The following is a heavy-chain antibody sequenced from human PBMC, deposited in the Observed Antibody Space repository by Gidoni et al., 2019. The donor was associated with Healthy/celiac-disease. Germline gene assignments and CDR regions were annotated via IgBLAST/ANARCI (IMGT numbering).Heavy chain of an antibody. Sequence: QVQLVQSGAEVKKPGASVKVSCKASGYTFTSYGISWVRQAPGQGLEWMGWISAYNGNTNYAQKLQGRVTMTTDTSTSTAYMELRSLRSDDTAVYYCARDDSSSWQGGYYYYGMDVWGQGTTVTVSS. CDR3: ARDDSSSWQGGYYYYGMDV. D-gene: IGHD6-13*01. CDR1: GYTFTSYG. V-gene: IGHV1-18*04. J-gene: IGHJ6*02. CDR2: ISAYNGNT.